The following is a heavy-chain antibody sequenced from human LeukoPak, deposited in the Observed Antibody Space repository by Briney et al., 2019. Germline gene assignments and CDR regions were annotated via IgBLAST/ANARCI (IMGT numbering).Heavy chain of an antibody. CDR3: AKATYCGGDCFYWYFDL. CDR2: ISGGGGST. CDR1: GFTFSSYA. J-gene: IGHJ2*01. D-gene: IGHD2-21*02. V-gene: IGHV3-23*01. Sequence: GGSLRLSCAASGFTFSSYAMSWVRQAPGKGLGWVSTISGGGGSTYYADSVKGRFTISRDNSKNTLYLQMNSLRAEDTAVYYCAKATYCGGDCFYWYFDLWGRGTLVTVSS.